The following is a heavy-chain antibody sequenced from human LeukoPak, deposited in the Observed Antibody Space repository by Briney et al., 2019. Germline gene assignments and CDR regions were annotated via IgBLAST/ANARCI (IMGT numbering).Heavy chain of an antibody. CDR1: GFTFSDYY. CDR3: ARRQWLVSDFDY. D-gene: IGHD6-19*01. Sequence: TGGSLRLSCAASGFTFSDYYMSWIRQAPGKGLGWVSYISSSGSTIYYADSVKGRFTISRDNAKNSLYLQMNSLRAEDTAVYYCARRQWLVSDFDYWGQGTLVTVSS. V-gene: IGHV3-11*04. J-gene: IGHJ4*02. CDR2: ISSSGSTI.